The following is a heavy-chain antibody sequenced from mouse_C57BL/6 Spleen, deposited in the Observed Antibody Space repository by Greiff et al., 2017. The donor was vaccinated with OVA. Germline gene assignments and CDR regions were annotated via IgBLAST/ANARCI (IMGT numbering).Heavy chain of an antibody. D-gene: IGHD2-4*01. Sequence: EVKLMESGGDLVKPGGSLKLSCAASGFTFSSYGMSWVRQTPDKRLEWVATISSGGSYTYYPDSVKGRFTISRDNAKNTLYLQMSSLKSEDTAMYYCASPYYDYDVFYAMDYWGQGTSVTVSS. V-gene: IGHV5-6*01. CDR1: GFTFSSYG. CDR3: ASPYYDYDVFYAMDY. CDR2: ISSGGSYT. J-gene: IGHJ4*01.